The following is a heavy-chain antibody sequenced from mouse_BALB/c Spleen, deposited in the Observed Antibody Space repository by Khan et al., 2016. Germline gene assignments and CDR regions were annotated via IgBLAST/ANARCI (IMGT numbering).Heavy chain of an antibody. D-gene: IGHD1-1*01. V-gene: IGHV4-1*02. Sequence: EVKLLESGGGLVQPGESLKLSCTASGFDLSRYWMGWVRQAPGKGLEWIGEINPDRSTINYTPPLKDKFIISRDNAKNTLYLQMSKVRSEDTALYYCARAGYYGYLAYWGQGTLVTVSA. J-gene: IGHJ3*01. CDR1: GFDLSRYW. CDR2: INPDRSTI. CDR3: ARAGYYGYLAY.